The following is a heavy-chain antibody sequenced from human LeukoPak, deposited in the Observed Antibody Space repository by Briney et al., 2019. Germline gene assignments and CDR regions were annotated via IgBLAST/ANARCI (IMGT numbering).Heavy chain of an antibody. D-gene: IGHD3-10*01. CDR3: ARHYGP. V-gene: IGHV4-39*01. J-gene: IGHJ4*02. CDR2: IYYSGNT. CDR1: GDSISSNNYD. Sequence: SSETLSLTCFVSGDSISSNNYDWGWIRQPPGKGLEWIASIYYSGNTFYSPSLKTRVTISVDASKNQFSLKLNSVTATDTAVYYCARHYGPWGQGTLVTVSS.